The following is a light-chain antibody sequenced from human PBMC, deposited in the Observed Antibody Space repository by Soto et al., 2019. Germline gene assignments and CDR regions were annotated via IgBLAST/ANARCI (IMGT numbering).Light chain of an antibody. V-gene: IGKV3-11*01. CDR3: QQRSNWPQLT. CDR1: QSVSSS. Sequence: EIVLTQSPGTLSLSPGERATLSCRASQSVSSSLAWYQQKPGQAPRLLIYDASNRATGIPARFSGSGSGTDFTLTISSLEPEDFAVYFCQQRSNWPQLTFGGGTKVEI. CDR2: DAS. J-gene: IGKJ4*01.